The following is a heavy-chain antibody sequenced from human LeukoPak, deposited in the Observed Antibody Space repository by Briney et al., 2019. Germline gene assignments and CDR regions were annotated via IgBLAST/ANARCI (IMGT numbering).Heavy chain of an antibody. Sequence: GGSLRLSCTASGFTFSRHDMQWVRQAPGKGLEWVAVISSDGNNKYYADSMKGRFTISRDNSKNTLYLQMNSLRAEDTAVYYCASSIAEAADFAYWGQGTLVTVSS. J-gene: IGHJ4*02. CDR1: GFTFSRHD. D-gene: IGHD6-13*01. V-gene: IGHV3-30*03. CDR2: ISSDGNNK. CDR3: ASSIAEAADFAY.